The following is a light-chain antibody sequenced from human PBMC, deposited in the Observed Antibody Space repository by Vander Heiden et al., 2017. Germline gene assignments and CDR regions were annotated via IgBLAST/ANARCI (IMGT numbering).Light chain of an antibody. Sequence: DIVMTQSPLSLTVTPGEPASIYCRSSQSLLHSNGYNYLDWYLQKPGQSQQLLIYLGSNRASGVPDRFSGSGSGTDFTLKISRVEAEDVGVYYCMQALQTPVFTFGPGTKVDIK. CDR1: QSLLHSNGYNY. V-gene: IGKV2-28*01. CDR2: LGS. J-gene: IGKJ3*01. CDR3: MQALQTPVFT.